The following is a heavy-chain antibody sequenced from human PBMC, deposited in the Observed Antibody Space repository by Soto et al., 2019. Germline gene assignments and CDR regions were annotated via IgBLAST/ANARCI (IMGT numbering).Heavy chain of an antibody. D-gene: IGHD6-19*01. CDR3: AKSDGEQWLIPHLDN. V-gene: IGHV3-23*01. CDR2: ISCCGGST. J-gene: IGHJ1*01. CDR1: GFTFKKFA. Sequence: GGSLRLSCEASGFTFKKFAMGWVRQAPGEGLEWVPGISCCGGSTFYADSVKGRFSLARDDSKNTLSLQLNSLRGEDTAHYYCAKSDGEQWLIPHLDNWGQGTQVTVSS.